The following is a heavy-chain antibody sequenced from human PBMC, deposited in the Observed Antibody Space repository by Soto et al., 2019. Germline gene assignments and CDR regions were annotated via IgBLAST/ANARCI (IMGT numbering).Heavy chain of an antibody. J-gene: IGHJ3*02. V-gene: IGHV3-23*01. CDR3: ARRNSGSLPVRAFDI. D-gene: IGHD1-26*01. Sequence: GGSLRLSCAASGFTFSSYATSWVRQAPGKGLEWVSAISGSGGSTYYADSVKGRFTISRDNSKNTLYLQMNSLRAEDTAVYYCARRNSGSLPVRAFDIWGQGTMVTVSS. CDR1: GFTFSSYA. CDR2: ISGSGGST.